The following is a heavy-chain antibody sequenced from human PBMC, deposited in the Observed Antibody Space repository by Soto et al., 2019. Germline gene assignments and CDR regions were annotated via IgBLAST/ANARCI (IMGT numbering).Heavy chain of an antibody. CDR3: ARILEDCSSTSCYNPIAY. J-gene: IGHJ4*02. V-gene: IGHV1-69*13. CDR2: IIPIFGTA. Sequence: SGQVACEASGGRVSSYATGGVRPAPGQGLEWMGGIIPIFGTANYAQKFQGRVTITADESTSTAYMELSSLRSEETAVYYCARILEDCSSTSCYNPIAYWRQRTLVTVSS. CDR1: GGRVSSYA. D-gene: IGHD2-2*02.